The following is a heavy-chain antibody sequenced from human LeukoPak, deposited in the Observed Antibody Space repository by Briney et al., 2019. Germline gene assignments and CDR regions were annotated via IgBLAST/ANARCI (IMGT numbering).Heavy chain of an antibody. J-gene: IGHJ4*02. CDR2: INHSGST. CDR3: ARCSAIQLWFYY. Sequence: SETLSLTCAVYGGSFSGYYWSWIRQPPGKGLEWIGEINHSGSTNYNPSLKSRVTISVDTSKNQSSLKLSSVTAADTAVYYCARCSAIQLWFYYWGQGTLVTVSS. CDR1: GGSFSGYY. V-gene: IGHV4-34*01. D-gene: IGHD5-18*01.